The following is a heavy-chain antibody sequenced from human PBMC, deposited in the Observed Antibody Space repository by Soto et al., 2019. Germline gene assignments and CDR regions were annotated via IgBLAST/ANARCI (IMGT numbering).Heavy chain of an antibody. CDR3: AAGGGLPRYY. J-gene: IGHJ4*02. D-gene: IGHD5-12*01. V-gene: IGHV4-39*07. CDR2: IYHSGST. Sequence: SETLSLTCTVSGGSISSSSYYWGWIRQPPGKGLEWIGYIYHSGSTYYNPSLKSRVTISVDRSKNQFSLKLSSVTAADTAVYYCAAGGGLPRYYWGQGTLVTVSS. CDR1: GGSISSSSYY.